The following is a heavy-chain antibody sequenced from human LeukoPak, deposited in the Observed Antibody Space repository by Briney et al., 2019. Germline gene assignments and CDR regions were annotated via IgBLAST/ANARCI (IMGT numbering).Heavy chain of an antibody. CDR3: ARAKQLERPPPLIGYYYMDV. CDR2: IYYSGST. V-gene: IGHV4-59*01. J-gene: IGHJ6*03. Sequence: SSETLSLTCTVSGGSISSYYWTWIRQPPGKALEWIGYIYYSGSTNYSPSLKSRITISLGTSKNQFPLKLSSVTAADTAVYYCARAKQLERPPPLIGYYYMDVWGKGTTVTVSS. CDR1: GGSISSYY. D-gene: IGHD1-1*01.